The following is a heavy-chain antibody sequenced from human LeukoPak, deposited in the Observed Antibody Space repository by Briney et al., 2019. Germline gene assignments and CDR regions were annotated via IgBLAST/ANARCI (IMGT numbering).Heavy chain of an antibody. CDR3: ARIDDYGDYVSLGY. V-gene: IGHV3-30*04. D-gene: IGHD4-17*01. CDR2: ISYDGSNK. CDR1: GFTFSSYA. J-gene: IGHJ4*02. Sequence: GGSLRLSCAASGFTFSSYAMHWVRQAPGKGLEWVAVISYDGSNKYYADSVKGRFTISRDNSKNTLYLQMNSLRAEDTAVYYCARIDDYGDYVSLGYWGQGTLVTVSS.